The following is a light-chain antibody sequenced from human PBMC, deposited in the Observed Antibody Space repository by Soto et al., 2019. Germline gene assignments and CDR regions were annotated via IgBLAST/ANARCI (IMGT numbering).Light chain of an antibody. CDR2: AAS. CDR3: QHYESSVTWT. Sequence: EVVLTQSPGTVSLSPGERATLSCRASQSVTSNYLAGYQQKPGQAPRLLIYAASSRATGIPDRFSGSGSGTDFTLSISRLESEDFTVYYCQHYESSVTWTFGQGTKVEIK. V-gene: IGKV3-20*01. J-gene: IGKJ1*01. CDR1: QSVTSNY.